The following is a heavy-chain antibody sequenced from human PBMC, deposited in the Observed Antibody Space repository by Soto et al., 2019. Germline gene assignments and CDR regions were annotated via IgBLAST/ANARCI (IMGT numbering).Heavy chain of an antibody. CDR1: GFTFSRYG. V-gene: IGHV3-33*01. Sequence: QVQLVESGGGVVQPGRSLRLSCAATGFTFSRYGMHWVRQAPGKGLEWVAVIYYDGRTKYYADSVKGRFTISRDNSKNTLYLEVNSLRAEDTAVYYCARDASDSNTWYPCDYWGQGTLVTVSS. CDR2: IYYDGRTK. D-gene: IGHD2-15*01. J-gene: IGHJ4*02. CDR3: ARDASDSNTWYPCDY.